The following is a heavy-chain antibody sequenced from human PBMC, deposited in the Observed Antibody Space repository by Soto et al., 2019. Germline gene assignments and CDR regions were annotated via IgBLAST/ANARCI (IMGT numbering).Heavy chain of an antibody. CDR1: GGSISSSNW. CDR3: ARDHLEGSSGWYFLDY. D-gene: IGHD6-19*01. CDR2: IYHSGST. V-gene: IGHV4-4*02. Sequence: SETLSLTCAVSGGSISSSNWWSCVRQPPGKGLEWIGEIYHSGSTNYNPSLKSRVTISVDKSKNQFSLKVSSVTAADTAVYYCARDHLEGSSGWYFLDYWGQGTLVTVSS. J-gene: IGHJ4*02.